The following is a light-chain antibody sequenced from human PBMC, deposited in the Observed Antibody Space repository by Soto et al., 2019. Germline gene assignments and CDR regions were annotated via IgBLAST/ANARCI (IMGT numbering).Light chain of an antibody. CDR1: QSVSSY. V-gene: IGKV3-11*01. CDR3: KRRSNWPPLT. CDR2: DAS. Sequence: EIVLTQSPATLSLSPGERATLSCRASQSVSSYLAGYQQKPGQAPRLLIYDASNRATGIAARFSGSGSGTDFTLTISSLEPEDFAVYYCKRRSNWPPLTFGGGTKVEIK. J-gene: IGKJ4*01.